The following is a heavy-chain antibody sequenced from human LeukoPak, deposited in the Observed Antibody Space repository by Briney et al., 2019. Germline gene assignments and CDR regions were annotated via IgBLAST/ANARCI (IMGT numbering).Heavy chain of an antibody. Sequence: GASVTVSCTVSGYTLTELSMHWVRQAPGKGLEWMGGFYPEDGETIYAQKFQGRVTMTEDTSTDTAYMELSSLRSEDTAVYYCATVFGKWSTGDYFDYWGQGTLVTVSS. J-gene: IGHJ4*02. CDR1: GYTLTELS. CDR2: FYPEDGET. CDR3: ATVFGKWSTGDYFDY. V-gene: IGHV1-24*01. D-gene: IGHD3-10*02.